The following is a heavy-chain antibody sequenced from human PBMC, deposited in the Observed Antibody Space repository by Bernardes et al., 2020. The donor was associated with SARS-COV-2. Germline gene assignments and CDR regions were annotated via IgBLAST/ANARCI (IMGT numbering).Heavy chain of an antibody. CDR1: GVNVNSYD. V-gene: IGHV3-23*01. CDR3: GKDPNWGSGY. CDR2: INYSGGDP. J-gene: IGHJ4*02. D-gene: IGHD7-27*01. Sequence: ARSLLLYCASSGVNVNSYDMSWVRLAPGEGLEFIASINYSGGDPLSGASLRGRFTYSRDNSKHTLYLQMNSLRADDTAIYYCGKDPNWGSGYWGPGTLVTVSS.